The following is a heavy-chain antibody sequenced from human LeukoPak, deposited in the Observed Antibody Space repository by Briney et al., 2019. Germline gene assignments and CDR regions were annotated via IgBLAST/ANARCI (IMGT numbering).Heavy chain of an antibody. Sequence: ASGKVSCKASGYAFSSYGISWVRQAPGQGLVGMGWISADNGNTNYARKGRVTMTTDTSTSTAYMELRSLRSDDTAVYYCARDGGSSWSYNFDYWGQGTQVTVSS. D-gene: IGHD6-13*01. CDR2: ISADNGNT. J-gene: IGHJ4*02. V-gene: IGHV1-18*01. CDR3: ARDGGSSWSYNFDY. CDR1: GYAFSSYG.